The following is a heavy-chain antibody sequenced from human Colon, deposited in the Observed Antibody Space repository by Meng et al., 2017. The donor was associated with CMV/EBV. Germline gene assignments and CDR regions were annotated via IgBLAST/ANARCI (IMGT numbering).Heavy chain of an antibody. CDR3: ARDHTASIAAAGWRLRGGINWFDP. J-gene: IGHJ5*02. V-gene: IGHV4-4*02. D-gene: IGHD6-13*01. CDR1: NW. CDR2: IYHSGST. Sequence: NWWSWVRQPPGKGLEWIGEIYHSGSTNYNPSLKSRVTISVDKSKNQFSLKLSSVTAADTAVYYCARDHTASIAAAGWRLRGGINWFDPWGQGTLVTVSS.